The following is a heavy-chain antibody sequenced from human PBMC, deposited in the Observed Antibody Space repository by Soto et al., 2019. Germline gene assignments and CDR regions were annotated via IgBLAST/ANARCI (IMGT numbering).Heavy chain of an antibody. CDR3: ARREIQGPIDY. J-gene: IGHJ4*02. CDR1: GYSISSSNW. CDR2: IYYSGTT. Sequence: SXTLSLTCAVSGYSISSSNWWGWIRQPPGKGLEWIGYIYYSGTTYYNPSLKSRVTMSVDTSKNQFSLKLTHVTAVDTAVYYCARREIQGPIDYWGQGTLVTVSS. D-gene: IGHD1-26*01. V-gene: IGHV4-28*01.